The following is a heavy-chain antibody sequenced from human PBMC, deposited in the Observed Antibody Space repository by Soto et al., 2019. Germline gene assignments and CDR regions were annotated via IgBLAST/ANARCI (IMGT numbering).Heavy chain of an antibody. J-gene: IGHJ4*02. CDR1: GFTFSSYS. V-gene: IGHV3-21*01. CDR3: ARVLEWLFPTAFDY. D-gene: IGHD3-3*01. CDR2: ISSSSSYI. Sequence: EVQLVESGGGLVKPGGSLRLSCAASGFTFSSYSMNWVRQAPGKGLEWVSSISSSSSYIYYADSVKGRFTISRDNAQNSLYLQMNSLRAEDTAVYYCARVLEWLFPTAFDYWGQGTLVTVSS.